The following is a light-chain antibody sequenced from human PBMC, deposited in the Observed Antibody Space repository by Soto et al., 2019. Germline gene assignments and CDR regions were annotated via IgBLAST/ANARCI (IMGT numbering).Light chain of an antibody. V-gene: IGKV1-5*01. CDR2: DAS. J-gene: IGKJ1*01. CDR1: QPISTW. Sequence: DIQVTQSPSTLSSSLGDRVTITCRASQPISTWLAWYQEKPGKAPKLLIYDASSLEGGVPSRFSGSGSGTEVTITISSLKTDDCATYYCHQYNYYSPTFGQGTKVDIK. CDR3: HQYNYYSPT.